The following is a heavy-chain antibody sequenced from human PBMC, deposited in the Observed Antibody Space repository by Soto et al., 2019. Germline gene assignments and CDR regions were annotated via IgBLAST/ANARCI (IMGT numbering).Heavy chain of an antibody. Sequence: WGSLRLSCAASGFTFINYAINFFRHSPFKWLEWVSVISGSGGSASYADSVQGRFTISRDNSNNTLYLQMNSLRAEDTAIYSCVREGSGWYSRGSFDFWGRGTMVTVSS. CDR3: VREGSGWYSRGSFDF. V-gene: IGHV3-23*01. J-gene: IGHJ3*01. CDR2: ISGSGGSA. CDR1: GFTFINYA. D-gene: IGHD6-19*01.